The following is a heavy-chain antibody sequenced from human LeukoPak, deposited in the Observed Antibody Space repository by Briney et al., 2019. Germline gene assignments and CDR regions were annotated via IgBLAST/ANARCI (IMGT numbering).Heavy chain of an antibody. V-gene: IGHV4-39*01. CDR3: AGRSDSSGLY. D-gene: IGHD3-22*01. CDR2: IHYSGST. J-gene: IGHJ4*02. CDR1: GGSISSSSYY. Sequence: SETLSLTCTVSGGSISSSSYYWGWIRQPPGKWLEWIGSIHYSGSTYYNPSLKSRVTISVDTSKNQFSLKLSSVTAADTAVYYCAGRSDSSGLYWGQGTLVTVSS.